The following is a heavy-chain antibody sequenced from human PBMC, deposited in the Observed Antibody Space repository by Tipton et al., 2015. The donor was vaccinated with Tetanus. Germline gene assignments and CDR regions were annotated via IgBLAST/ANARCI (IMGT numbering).Heavy chain of an antibody. Sequence: QLVQSGAELRKPGESLKISCKASGYNFSTSWLGWVRQMPGKGLEFMGLIYPRDSDTRNTPPFQGQVTISADKSISTVYLHWRSLKSSDTAIYFCARGHYYYGMDLWGQGTAVIVSS. CDR1: GYNFSTSW. CDR3: ARGHYYYGMDL. V-gene: IGHV5-51*01. CDR2: IYPRDSDT. J-gene: IGHJ6*02.